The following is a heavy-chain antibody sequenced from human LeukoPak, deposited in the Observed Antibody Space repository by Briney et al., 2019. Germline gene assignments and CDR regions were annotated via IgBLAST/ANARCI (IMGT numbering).Heavy chain of an antibody. Sequence: PGGSLRLSCAASGFSFSDAWMNWVRQAPGKGLEWVGHIRSKADGGTPDYIAPVKGRFTISRDDSKDTLYLQMNSLNTEDTAMYYCARDQSGWFDPWGQGTLVTVSS. CDR1: GFSFSDAW. CDR3: ARDQSGWFDP. V-gene: IGHV3-15*07. J-gene: IGHJ5*02. CDR2: IRSKADGGTP. D-gene: IGHD3-10*01.